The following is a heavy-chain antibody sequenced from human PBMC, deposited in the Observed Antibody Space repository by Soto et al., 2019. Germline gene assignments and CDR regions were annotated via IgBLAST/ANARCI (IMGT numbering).Heavy chain of an antibody. CDR2: INHSGST. Sequence: QVQLQQWGAGLLKPSETLSLTCAVYGGSFSGYYWSWIRQPPVKWLEWIGEINHSGSTNYNPSLKSRVTISVDTSKNQFSLKLSSVTAADTAVYYCARRSRQQLVRWFDPWGQGTLVTVSS. CDR1: GGSFSGYY. V-gene: IGHV4-34*01. CDR3: ARRSRQQLVRWFDP. D-gene: IGHD6-6*01. J-gene: IGHJ5*02.